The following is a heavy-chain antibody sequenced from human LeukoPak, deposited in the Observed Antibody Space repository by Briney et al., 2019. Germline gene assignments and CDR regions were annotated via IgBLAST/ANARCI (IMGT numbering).Heavy chain of an antibody. CDR1: GGTFSSYA. V-gene: IGHV1-69*04. Sequence: GASVKVSCKASGGTFSSYAINWVRQAPGQGLEWMGRIIPILGIANYAQKFQGRVTITADKSTSTAYMELSSLRSEDTAVYYCARPNTYYYGSGSYYFDYWGQGTLVTVSS. CDR3: ARPNTYYYGSGSYYFDY. D-gene: IGHD3-10*01. J-gene: IGHJ4*02. CDR2: IIPILGIA.